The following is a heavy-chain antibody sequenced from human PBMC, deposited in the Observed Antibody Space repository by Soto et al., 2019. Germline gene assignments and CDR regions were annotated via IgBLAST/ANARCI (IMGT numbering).Heavy chain of an antibody. CDR2: ISSSSSTI. J-gene: IGHJ5*02. CDR3: ASGAYLNWFDP. Sequence: GGSLRLSCAASGFTFSSYSMNWVRQAPGKGLEWVSYISSSSSTIYYADSVKGRFTISRDNAKNSLYLQMNSLRAEDTAVYYCASGAYLNWFDPWGQGTLVTVSS. V-gene: IGHV3-48*01. CDR1: GFTFSSYS. D-gene: IGHD4-17*01.